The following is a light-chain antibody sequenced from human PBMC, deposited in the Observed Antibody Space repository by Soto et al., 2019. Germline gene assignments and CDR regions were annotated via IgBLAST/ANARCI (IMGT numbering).Light chain of an antibody. CDR2: SND. J-gene: IGLJ3*02. CDR3: AVWCNNLHGPGV. CDR1: GSTIGSNT. V-gene: IGLV1-44*01. Sequence: QSVLTQPPSASGPPGQRVTISCSGSGSTIGSNTVDWYQQLPGTAPKLLIYSNDKQPLWVPHRFSCCTSGASASLAISGRQPDDEGIYYCAVWCNNLHGPGVFGGGTKLTVL.